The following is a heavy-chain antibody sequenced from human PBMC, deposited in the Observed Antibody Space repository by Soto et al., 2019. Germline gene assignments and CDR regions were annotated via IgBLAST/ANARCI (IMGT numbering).Heavy chain of an antibody. CDR3: AREDIVGTTGGYDAFDI. CDR2: TYYRSKWYN. Sequence: SHTLSLTCAISGDSVSSNSAALNWIRQSPSRGLEWLGRTYYRSKWYNDYAVSVKSRITINPDTSKNKFSLQLTSVTSEDTAVYYCAREDIVGTTGGYDAFDIWGQGTMVTVPS. D-gene: IGHD5-12*01. CDR1: GDSVSSNSAA. V-gene: IGHV6-1*01. J-gene: IGHJ3*02.